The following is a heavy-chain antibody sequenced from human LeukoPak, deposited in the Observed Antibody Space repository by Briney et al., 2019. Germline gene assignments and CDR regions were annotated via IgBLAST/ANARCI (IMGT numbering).Heavy chain of an antibody. J-gene: IGHJ4*02. Sequence: SGTLSLTCAVSGGSISSSNWWSWVRQPPGKGLEWIGEIYHSGSTNYNPSLKSRVTISVDTSKNQFSLKLSSVTAADTAVYYCARSRSTSCYDYWGQGTLVTVSS. V-gene: IGHV4-4*02. CDR2: IYHSGST. CDR1: GGSISSSNW. D-gene: IGHD2-2*01. CDR3: ARSRSTSCYDY.